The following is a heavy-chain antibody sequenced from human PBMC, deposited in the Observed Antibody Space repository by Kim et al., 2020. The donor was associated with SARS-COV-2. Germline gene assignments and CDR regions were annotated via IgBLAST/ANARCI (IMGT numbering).Heavy chain of an antibody. CDR1: GGAFSASS. J-gene: IGHJ2*01. D-gene: IGHD3-3*01. CDR3: ARAYYDFWSGFYGWYFDL. CDR2: VHHKGNS. Sequence: SETLSLTFAVYGGAFSASSWNWISHPPRKWLEWIGEVHHKGNSHSNPSLKSRVIISVDTSKTQVSLRLTSVTAADTAVYYCARAYYDFWSGFYGWYFDLWGRGTLGTVSS. V-gene: IGHV4-34*01.